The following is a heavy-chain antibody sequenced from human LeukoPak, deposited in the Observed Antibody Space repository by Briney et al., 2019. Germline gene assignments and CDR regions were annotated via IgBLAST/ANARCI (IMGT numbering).Heavy chain of an antibody. CDR1: GYTFTSHA. CDR2: INAGNGNT. D-gene: IGHD1-7*01. J-gene: IGHJ5*02. V-gene: IGHV1-3*03. Sequence: GASVKVSCKASGYTFTSHAMHWVRQAPGQRLEWMGWINAGNGNTKYSQEFQGRVTITRDTSASTAYMELSSLRSEDMAVYYCAREYNWNFGAENWFDPWGQGTLVTVSS. CDR3: AREYNWNFGAENWFDP.